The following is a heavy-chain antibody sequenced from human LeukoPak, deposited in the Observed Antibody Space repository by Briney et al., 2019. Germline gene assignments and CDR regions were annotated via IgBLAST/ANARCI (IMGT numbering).Heavy chain of an antibody. V-gene: IGHV4-30-2*01. CDR2: IYHSGST. CDR3: ARTSIAARRANAFDI. Sequence: SQTLSLTCAVSGGFISSGGYSWSWIRQPPGKGLEWIGYIYHSGSTYYNPSLKSRVTISVDRSKNQFSLRLSSVTAADTAVYYCARTSIAARRANAFDIWGQGTMVTVSS. J-gene: IGHJ3*02. D-gene: IGHD6-6*01. CDR1: GGFISSGGYS.